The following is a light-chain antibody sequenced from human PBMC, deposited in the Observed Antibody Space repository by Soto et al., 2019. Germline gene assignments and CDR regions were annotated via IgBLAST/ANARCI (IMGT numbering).Light chain of an antibody. CDR2: DAS. Sequence: PGERATLSCRASQSVSSYSLAWYRQKPGQAPRLLVYDASSRATGIPDRFSGSGSGTDFTLTISRLEPEDFAVYYCQQYGSAPRTFGQGTQVEIK. J-gene: IGKJ1*01. V-gene: IGKV3-20*01. CDR3: QQYGSAPRT. CDR1: QSVSSYS.